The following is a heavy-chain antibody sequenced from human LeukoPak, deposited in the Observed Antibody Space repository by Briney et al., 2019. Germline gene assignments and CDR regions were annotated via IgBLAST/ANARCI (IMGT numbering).Heavy chain of an antibody. CDR3: ATDYGGNSGDY. V-gene: IGHV3-7*01. Sequence: GGSLRVSCAASGFTFSSYWMTWVRQAPGKGLEWVANIKQDGSEKYYVDSVKGRFTISRDNAKNSLYLQTNSLRAEDTAVYYCATDYGGNSGDYWGQGTLVTVSS. CDR2: IKQDGSEK. D-gene: IGHD4-23*01. CDR1: GFTFSSYW. J-gene: IGHJ4*02.